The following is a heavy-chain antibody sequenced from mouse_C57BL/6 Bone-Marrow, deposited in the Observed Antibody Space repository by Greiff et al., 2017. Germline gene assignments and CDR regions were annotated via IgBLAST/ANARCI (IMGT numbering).Heavy chain of an antibody. J-gene: IGHJ3*01. CDR1: GYTFTSYC. V-gene: IGHV1-5*01. CDR3: SRTLPLFAY. Sequence: VQLQQSGTVLARPGASVKMSCNTSGYTFTSYCIHWVKQRPGQGLEWLGAIYPGNSDTSYNQKFKGKAKLTAVTSASTAYMELSSLTNEDSAVYYCSRTLPLFAYWGQGTLVTVAA. CDR2: IYPGNSDT.